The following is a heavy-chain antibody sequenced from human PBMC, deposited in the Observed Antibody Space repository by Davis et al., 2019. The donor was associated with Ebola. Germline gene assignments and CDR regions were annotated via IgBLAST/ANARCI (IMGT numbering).Heavy chain of an antibody. J-gene: IGHJ4*02. D-gene: IGHD3-9*01. Sequence: ASVKVSCKASGYTFTSYGISWVRQAPGQGLEWMGWISAYNGNTNYAQKLQGRVTMTTDTSTSTAYMELRSLRSDDTAVYYCARDRRLYYDILTGYYTADYWGQGTLVTVSS. CDR1: GYTFTSYG. CDR3: ARDRRLYYDILTGYYTADY. V-gene: IGHV1-18*04. CDR2: ISAYNGNT.